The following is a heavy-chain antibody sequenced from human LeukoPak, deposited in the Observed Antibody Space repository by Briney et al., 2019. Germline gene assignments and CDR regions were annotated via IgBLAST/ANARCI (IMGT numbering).Heavy chain of an antibody. CDR3: ARRDYGGSDWYFDL. J-gene: IGHJ2*01. V-gene: IGHV5-51*01. D-gene: IGHD4-23*01. CDR2: IYPGDSDT. Sequence: GESLKISCKGSGXGFTSYWSGWVRQMPGKGLEWMGIIYPGDSDTRYSPSFQGQVTISADESISTAYLQWSSLKASDTAMYYCARRDYGGSDWYFDLWGRGTLVTVSS. CDR1: GXGFTSYW.